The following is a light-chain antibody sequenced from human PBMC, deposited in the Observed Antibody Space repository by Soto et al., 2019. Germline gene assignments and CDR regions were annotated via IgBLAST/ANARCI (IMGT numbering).Light chain of an antibody. V-gene: IGKV4-1*01. J-gene: IGKJ1*01. Sequence: DIVMTQSPDSLAVSLGEPATINCKSSQSVLYSSNNKNYLAWYQQKPGQPPKLLIYWASTRDSGVPDRFSGSGSGTDFTLTISSLQAEDVSVYYCQQYYSSPWTFGQGTKVEIK. CDR1: QSVLYSSNNKNY. CDR2: WAS. CDR3: QQYYSSPWT.